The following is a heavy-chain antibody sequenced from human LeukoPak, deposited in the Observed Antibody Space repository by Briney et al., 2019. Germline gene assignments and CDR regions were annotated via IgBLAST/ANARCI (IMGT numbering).Heavy chain of an antibody. CDR2: INHSGST. CDR1: GGSFSGYY. D-gene: IGHD3-22*01. Sequence: PSETLSLTCAVYGGSFSGYYWSWIRQPPGKGLEWIGEINHSGSTNYNPSLKSRVTISVDTSKNQFSLKLSSVTAADTAVYYCARRAFYYYDSSGYYYVGRNTFGYWGQGTLVTVSS. CDR3: ARRAFYYYDSSGYYYVGRNTFGY. V-gene: IGHV4-34*01. J-gene: IGHJ4*02.